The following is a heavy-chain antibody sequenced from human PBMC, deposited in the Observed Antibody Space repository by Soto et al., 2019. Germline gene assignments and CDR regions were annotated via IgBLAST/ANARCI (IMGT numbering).Heavy chain of an antibody. V-gene: IGHV3-21*01. J-gene: IGHJ3*02. CDR3: ARDSGYCSSTSCYAHAFDI. Sequence: GGSLRLSCAASGFTFSSYSMNWVRQAPGKGLEWVSSISSSSSYIYYADSVKGRFTISRDNAKNSLYLQMNSLRAEDTAVYYCARDSGYCSSTSCYAHAFDIWGQGTMVTVSS. D-gene: IGHD2-2*01. CDR2: ISSSSSYI. CDR1: GFTFSSYS.